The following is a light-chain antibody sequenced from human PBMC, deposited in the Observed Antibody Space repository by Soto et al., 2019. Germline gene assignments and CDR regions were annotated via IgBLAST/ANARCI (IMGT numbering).Light chain of an antibody. CDR3: SSYAGSNRNYV. Sequence: QSLLTQPASVSGSPVQSITISCTGTSSDVGSYNLASWYQQHPGKAPKLLIYEVNKRPSGVPDRFSGSKSGNTASLTVSGLQAEDEADYYCSSYAGSNRNYVVGNGTKVTVL. V-gene: IGLV2-14*02. J-gene: IGLJ1*01. CDR2: EVN. CDR1: SSDVGSYNL.